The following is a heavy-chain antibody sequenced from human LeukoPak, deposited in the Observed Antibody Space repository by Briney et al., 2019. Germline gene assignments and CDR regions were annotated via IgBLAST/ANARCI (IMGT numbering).Heavy chain of an antibody. J-gene: IGHJ4*02. CDR1: GYTFTGYY. Sequence: GASVKVSCKASGYTFTGYYMHWVRQAPGQGLEWMGWINPNSGGTNYAQKFQGRVTMTRDTSISTAYMELSRLRSDDTAVYYCARDSGLYEGATDYWGQGTLVTVSS. CDR2: INPNSGGT. D-gene: IGHD1-26*01. CDR3: ARDSGLYEGATDY. V-gene: IGHV1-2*02.